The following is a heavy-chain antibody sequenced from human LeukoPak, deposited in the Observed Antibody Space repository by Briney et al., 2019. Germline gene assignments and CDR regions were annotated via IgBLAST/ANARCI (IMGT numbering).Heavy chain of an antibody. CDR1: GFTFSTYW. Sequence: GGSLRLSCTASGFTFSTYWMSWVRQAPGKGLEWVANINQDGTAKYYVDSVKGRFTVSRDNAKDSLYLQMNSLRAEDTSVYYCARNLVGKTDFDYWGQGTLVTVSS. CDR3: ARNLVGKTDFDY. V-gene: IGHV3-7*01. J-gene: IGHJ4*02. CDR2: INQDGTAK. D-gene: IGHD6-19*01.